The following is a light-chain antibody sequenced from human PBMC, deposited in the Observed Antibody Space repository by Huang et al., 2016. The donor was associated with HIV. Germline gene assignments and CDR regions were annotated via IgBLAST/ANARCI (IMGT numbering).Light chain of an antibody. Sequence: EIVLTQSPDILSLSPGERATLSCRASQSVGGGYLAWYQHKSGQAPRLLIYGASRRGTGGPDRFSGRGSGTDFTLTVSRLEPEDFAMYFCQQYSSSPTFGQGTKV. CDR2: GAS. CDR3: QQYSSSPT. CDR1: QSVGGGY. J-gene: IGKJ1*01. V-gene: IGKV3-20*01.